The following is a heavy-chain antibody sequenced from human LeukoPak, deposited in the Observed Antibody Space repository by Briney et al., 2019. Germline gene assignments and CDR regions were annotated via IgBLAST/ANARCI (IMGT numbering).Heavy chain of an antibody. CDR1: GFNLNSYM. J-gene: IGHJ5*02. Sequence: GGSLRLSCAASGFNLNSYMLNWVRQAPGKGLEWVSSISSTGSYIYYADSVKGRFTISRDNPGNVVYLQMDSLRAEDAAVYYCTRVAQSGPTGWFDPWGQGTLVTVSS. D-gene: IGHD1-1*01. CDR2: ISSTGSYI. V-gene: IGHV3-21*01. CDR3: TRVAQSGPTGWFDP.